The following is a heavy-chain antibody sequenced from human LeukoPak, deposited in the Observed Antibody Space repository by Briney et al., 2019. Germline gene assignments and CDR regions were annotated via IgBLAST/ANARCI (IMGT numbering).Heavy chain of an antibody. Sequence: PGGSLRLSCAASGFSFSSHWMHWVRQAPGKGLVWVARIKSDGSETSYADSVKGHFTISRDNAKSTVSVQMNNLRAEDTALYYCAREIHDDHGRQSDAFDLWGQGTMVTVSS. D-gene: IGHD4-17*01. CDR2: IKSDGSET. V-gene: IGHV3-74*01. CDR1: GFSFSSHW. J-gene: IGHJ3*01. CDR3: AREIHDDHGRQSDAFDL.